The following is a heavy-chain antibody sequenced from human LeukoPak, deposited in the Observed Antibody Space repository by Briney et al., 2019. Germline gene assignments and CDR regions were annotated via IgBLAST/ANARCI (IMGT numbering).Heavy chain of an antibody. D-gene: IGHD6-13*01. V-gene: IGHV3-9*01. J-gene: IGHJ4*02. CDR3: AKDGIAAAFVY. Sequence: PGGSLRLSCAASGFTFDDYAMHWVRQAPGKGLEWVSGISWNSGSIGYADSVTGRFTISRDNAKNSLYLQMNSLRAEDTALYYCAKDGIAAAFVYWGQGTLVTVSS. CDR2: ISWNSGSI. CDR1: GFTFDDYA.